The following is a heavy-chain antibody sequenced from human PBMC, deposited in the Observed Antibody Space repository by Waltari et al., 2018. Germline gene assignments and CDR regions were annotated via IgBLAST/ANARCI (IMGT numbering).Heavy chain of an antibody. D-gene: IGHD3-10*01. J-gene: IGHJ6*02. V-gene: IGHV1-69*01. CDR3: ARVEVVRGVLGGYYYYGMDV. CDR1: GSTFSSYA. Sequence: QVQLVQSGAEVKKPGSSVKVSCKASGSTFSSYAIRRVRQAPGTGLEWMGGIIPIFGTANYAQKFQGRVTITADESTSTAYMELSSLRSEDTAVYYCARVEVVRGVLGGYYYYGMDVWGQGTTVTVSS. CDR2: IIPIFGTA.